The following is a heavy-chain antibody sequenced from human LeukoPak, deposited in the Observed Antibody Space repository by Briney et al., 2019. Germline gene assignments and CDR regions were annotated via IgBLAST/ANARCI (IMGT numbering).Heavy chain of an antibody. CDR2: IYYSGST. Sequence: SETLSLTCTVSGGSISSYYWSWIRRPPGKGLEWIGYIYYSGSTNYNPSLKSRVTISVDTSKNQFSLKLSSVTAADTAVYYCARVSPHSGRVDWGQGTLVTVSS. J-gene: IGHJ4*02. CDR1: GGSISSYY. V-gene: IGHV4-59*01. D-gene: IGHD1-26*01. CDR3: ARVSPHSGRVD.